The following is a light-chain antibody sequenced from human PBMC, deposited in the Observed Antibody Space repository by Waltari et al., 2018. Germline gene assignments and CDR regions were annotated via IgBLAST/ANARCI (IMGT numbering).Light chain of an antibody. CDR2: DAS. J-gene: IGKJ4*01. Sequence: SGRASRSFNWYLAWYQQRPGQAPRRLIYDASNRATGIPARFSGSGSETDFTLTISSLEPEDSAVYYCQQRRNWPLTFGGGTKVEIK. CDR1: RSFNWY. CDR3: QQRRNWPLT. V-gene: IGKV3-11*01.